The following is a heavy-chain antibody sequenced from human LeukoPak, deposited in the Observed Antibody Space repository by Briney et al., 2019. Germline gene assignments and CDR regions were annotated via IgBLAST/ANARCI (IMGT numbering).Heavy chain of an antibody. Sequence: GESLKISCKGSGYSFTSYWIGWVRQMPGKGLEWMGIIYPGDSDTRYSPSFQGQVTISADKSISTAYLQWSSLKASDTAMYYCARQKGYYYGSGSFDIWGQGTMVTVSS. V-gene: IGHV5-51*01. J-gene: IGHJ3*02. CDR3: ARQKGYYYGSGSFDI. CDR1: GYSFTSYW. D-gene: IGHD3-10*01. CDR2: IYPGDSDT.